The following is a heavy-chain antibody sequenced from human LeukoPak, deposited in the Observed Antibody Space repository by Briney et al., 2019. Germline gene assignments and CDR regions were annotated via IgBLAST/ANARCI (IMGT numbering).Heavy chain of an antibody. D-gene: IGHD1-26*01. CDR2: FDPEGSET. CDR3: ASGGDVRYQPYYYYYMDV. CDR1: RNTLTDLF. Sequence: GASVKVSCKVSRNTLTDLFIHWVRRAPGKGLEWMGGFDPEGSETIYAFRFQDRLAMTVDTSSDTASMELSRLTVFDTAVYYCASGGDVRYQPYYYYYMDVWGKGTTVTVSS. V-gene: IGHV1-24*01. J-gene: IGHJ6*03.